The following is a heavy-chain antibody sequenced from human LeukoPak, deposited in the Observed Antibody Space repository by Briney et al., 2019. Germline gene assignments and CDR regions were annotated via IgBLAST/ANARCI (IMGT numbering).Heavy chain of an antibody. Sequence: ASVKVSCKVSGYTLTELSMHWVRQAPGKGLEWMGGFDPEDGETIYAQKFQGRVTMTEDTSTDTAYMELSSLRSEDTAVYYCATRTPQHFYDILTGYGYWGQGTLVTVSS. V-gene: IGHV1-24*01. J-gene: IGHJ4*02. CDR1: GYTLTELS. CDR3: ATRTPQHFYDILTGYGY. CDR2: FDPEDGET. D-gene: IGHD3-9*01.